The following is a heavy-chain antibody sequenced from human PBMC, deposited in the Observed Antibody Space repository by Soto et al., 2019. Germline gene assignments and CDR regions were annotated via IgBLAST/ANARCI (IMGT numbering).Heavy chain of an antibody. D-gene: IGHD6-6*01. CDR1: GYTFTSYA. V-gene: IGHV1-3*01. CDR3: ARVPLRLAARPAFDI. Sequence: QVQLVQSGAEVKKPGASVKVSCKASGYTFTSYAMHWVRQAPGQRLEWMGWINAGNGNTKYSQKFQGRVTITRDTSASTAYMELSSLRSEDTAVYYCARVPLRLAARPAFDIWGQGTMVTVSS. CDR2: INAGNGNT. J-gene: IGHJ3*02.